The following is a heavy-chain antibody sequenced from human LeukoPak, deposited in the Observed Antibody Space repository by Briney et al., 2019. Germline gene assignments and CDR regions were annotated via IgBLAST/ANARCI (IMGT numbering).Heavy chain of an antibody. CDR3: ARSGFWDGYSYYYMDV. CDR1: GLTVSNNY. D-gene: IGHD3-3*01. Sequence: GGSLRLSCAASGLTVSNNYMSWVRQAPGKGLERVSAIYTSGHSVYADSVKGRFIISKDNSNNTLYLQMNSLRAADTAIYYCARSGFWDGYSYYYMDVWGKGTTVTVSS. CDR2: IYTSGHS. V-gene: IGHV3-53*01. J-gene: IGHJ6*03.